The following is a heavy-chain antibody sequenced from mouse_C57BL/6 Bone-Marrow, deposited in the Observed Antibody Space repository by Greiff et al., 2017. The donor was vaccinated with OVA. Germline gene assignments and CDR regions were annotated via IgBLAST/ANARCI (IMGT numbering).Heavy chain of an antibody. CDR2: IYPGDGDT. Sequence: QVQLQQSGPELVKPGASVKISCKASGYAFSSSWMNWVKQRPGKGLEWIGRIYPGDGDTNYNGKFKGKATLTADKTSSTAYMQLSSLTSEDAAVYFCAGGAIDYWGQGTSVTVSS. CDR3: AGGAIDY. V-gene: IGHV1-82*01. CDR1: GYAFSSSW. J-gene: IGHJ4*01.